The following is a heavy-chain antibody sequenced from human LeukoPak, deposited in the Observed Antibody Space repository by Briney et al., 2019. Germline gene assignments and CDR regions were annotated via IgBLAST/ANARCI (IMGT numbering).Heavy chain of an antibody. CDR1: EFTFSSYW. D-gene: IGHD2-15*01. CDR2: IKQDGSEK. Sequence: GGSLRLSCAASEFTFSSYWMSWVRQAPGKGLEWVANIKQDGSEKYYVDSVKGRFTISRDNAKNSLYLQMNSLRAEDTAVYYCARVYCSGGSCYPFDYWGQGTLVTVSS. J-gene: IGHJ4*02. CDR3: ARVYCSGGSCYPFDY. V-gene: IGHV3-7*01.